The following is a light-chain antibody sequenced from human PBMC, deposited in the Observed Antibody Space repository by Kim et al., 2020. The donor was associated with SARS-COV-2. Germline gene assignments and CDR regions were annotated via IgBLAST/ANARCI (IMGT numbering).Light chain of an antibody. CDR1: QRISTW. V-gene: IGKV1-5*01. Sequence: SASVGDRVTINGRASQRISTWLAWYQQKPGKAPKLLIYAASTLEAGVPARFSGSGAGTEFTLTISSLQPDDLGSYYCQQYDSYPCTFGQGTKLEI. J-gene: IGKJ2*02. CDR3: QQYDSYPCT. CDR2: AAS.